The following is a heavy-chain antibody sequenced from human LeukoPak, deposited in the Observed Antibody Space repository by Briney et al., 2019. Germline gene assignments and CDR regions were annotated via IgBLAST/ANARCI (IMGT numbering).Heavy chain of an antibody. CDR3: ARGGSQRGRAFDI. D-gene: IGHD1-26*01. Sequence: PSETLSLTCTVSGGSISSYYWSWIRQPPGKGLEWIGYIYYSGSTNYNPSLKSRVTISVDTSKNQFSLKLRSVTAADTAVYYCARGGSQRGRAFDIWGQGTMVTVSS. V-gene: IGHV4-59*01. CDR2: IYYSGST. CDR1: GGSISSYY. J-gene: IGHJ3*02.